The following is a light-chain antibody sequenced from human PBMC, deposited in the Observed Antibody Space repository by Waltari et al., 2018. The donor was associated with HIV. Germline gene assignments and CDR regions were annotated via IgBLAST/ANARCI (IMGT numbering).Light chain of an antibody. V-gene: IGLV1-44*01. Sequence: QSVLTQPPSASGTPGQRVTISCSGSSSNIGINSVHWYQQFTGTAPILLIYSNNPLPSGFPKRFSASKSGTSASLAISRLQSEDEADYYCEAWDDSLNGVVFGGGTKLTVL. CDR3: EAWDDSLNGVV. CDR1: SSNIGINS. J-gene: IGLJ2*01. CDR2: SNN.